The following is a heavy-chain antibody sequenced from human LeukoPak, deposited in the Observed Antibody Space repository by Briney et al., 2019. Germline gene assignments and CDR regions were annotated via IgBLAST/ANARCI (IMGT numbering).Heavy chain of an antibody. Sequence: PGGSLRLSCAASGFTFSTYCMHWVRQAPGKGLEWVANIKHDGSAKYYVDSVKGRFTISRVNAKNSLYLQMNSLRAEDTAVYYCAREVGGPSCYWGQGTLVTVSS. CDR2: IKHDGSAK. CDR3: AREVGGPSCY. CDR1: GFTFSTYC. J-gene: IGHJ4*02. V-gene: IGHV3-7*01. D-gene: IGHD2-15*01.